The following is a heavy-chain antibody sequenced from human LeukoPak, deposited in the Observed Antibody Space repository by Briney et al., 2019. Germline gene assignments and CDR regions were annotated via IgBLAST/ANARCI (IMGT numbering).Heavy chain of an antibody. CDR3: ARAPTEDIVLMVYASDFDY. CDR2: INPNSGGT. V-gene: IGHV1-2*02. D-gene: IGHD2-8*01. J-gene: IGHJ4*02. Sequence: ASVKVSCKASGYTFTGYYMHWVRQAPGQGLEWMGWINPNSGGTNYAQKFQGRVTMTRDTSISTAYMELSRLRSDDTAVYYCARAPTEDIVLMVYASDFDYWGQGTLVTVSS. CDR1: GYTFTGYY.